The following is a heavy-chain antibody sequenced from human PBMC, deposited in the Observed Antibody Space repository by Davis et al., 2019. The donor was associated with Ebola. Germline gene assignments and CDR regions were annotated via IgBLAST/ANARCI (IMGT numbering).Heavy chain of an antibody. Sequence: GESLKISCAASGFTFSSYGMHWVRQAPGKGLEWVAVISFDGRNKKYEDSVKGRITISRDNSKNTLYLEMNSLRAEDTAVYYCAKEDYGGNSYYYYGMEVWGQGTTVTVSS. CDR1: GFTFSSYG. CDR3: AKEDYGGNSYYYYGMEV. J-gene: IGHJ6*02. CDR2: ISFDGRNK. V-gene: IGHV3-30*18. D-gene: IGHD4-23*01.